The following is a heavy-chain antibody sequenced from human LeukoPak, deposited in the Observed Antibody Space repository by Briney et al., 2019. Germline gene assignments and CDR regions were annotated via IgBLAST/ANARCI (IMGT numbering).Heavy chain of an antibody. J-gene: IGHJ6*02. CDR2: ISSSGDST. Sequence: GGSLRLSCSASGFTFSSYAIHWVRQAPGKGLEYVSAISSSGDSTYYADSVKGRFTISRDNSKNTLYLQMNSLRAEDTAVYYCAREVRRDGYKLGYYYYGMDVWGQGTTVTVSS. CDR1: GFTFSSYA. CDR3: AREVRRDGYKLGYYYYGMDV. D-gene: IGHD5-24*01. V-gene: IGHV3-64*04.